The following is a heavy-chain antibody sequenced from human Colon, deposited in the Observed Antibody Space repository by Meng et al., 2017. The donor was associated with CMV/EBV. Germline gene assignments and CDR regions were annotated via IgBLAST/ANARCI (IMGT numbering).Heavy chain of an antibody. CDR2: VYYNGNT. CDR3: ARGSGQYTGHDWYFDL. D-gene: IGHD3-3*01. V-gene: IGHV4-59*01. CDR1: GASLSGYY. Sequence: GSLRLSCTVSGASLSGYYWSWIRLSPREGLEWIGNVYYNGNTNNNPSLKSRVAISVDPSKNQFSLKLTSVTPADTAVYFCARGSGQYTGHDWYFDLWGRGTLVTVSS. J-gene: IGHJ2*01.